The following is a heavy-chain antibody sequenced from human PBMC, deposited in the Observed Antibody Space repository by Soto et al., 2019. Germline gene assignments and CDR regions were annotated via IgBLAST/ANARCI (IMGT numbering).Heavy chain of an antibody. Sequence: SETLSLTCSVSSDSMNSGGYYWSWIRQHPGKGLEWIGYIYSNGDTYYNPSLKSRVTVSVDTSKNQFSLNLTSVTAADSAVYYCARRGGSSSGYYYYAMDVWGQGTTVTVSS. J-gene: IGHJ6*02. CDR1: SDSMNSGGYY. V-gene: IGHV4-31*03. CDR2: IYSNGDT. D-gene: IGHD6-6*01. CDR3: ARRGGSSSGYYYYAMDV.